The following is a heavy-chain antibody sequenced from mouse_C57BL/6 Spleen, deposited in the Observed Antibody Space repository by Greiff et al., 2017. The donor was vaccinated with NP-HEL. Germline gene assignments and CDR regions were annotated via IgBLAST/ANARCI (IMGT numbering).Heavy chain of an antibody. CDR1: GYSITSGYY. D-gene: IGHD2-4*01. J-gene: IGHJ4*01. CDR3: ARDDGYDYDGYAMDY. V-gene: IGHV3-6*01. CDR2: ISYDGSN. Sequence: EVKLVESGPGLVKPSQSLSLTCSVTGYSITSGYYWNWIRQFPGNKLEWMGYISYDGSNNYNPSLKNRISITRDTAKNQFFLKLNSVTTEDTATYYCARDDGYDYDGYAMDYWGQGTSVTVSS.